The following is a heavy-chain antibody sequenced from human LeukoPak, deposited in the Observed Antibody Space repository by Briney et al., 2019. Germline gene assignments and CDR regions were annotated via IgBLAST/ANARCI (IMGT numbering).Heavy chain of an antibody. CDR2: ISYDGSEK. CDR1: AFTFSRYA. J-gene: IGHJ6*03. Sequence: GGSLRLSCAASAFTFSRYAMHWVRQAPGKGLEWVALISYDGSEKYYADSVKGRFTISRDNSKNTLYLQMNSLRAEDTAVYYCAKVDIVVVPAAMGDYYYMDVWGKGTTVTISS. V-gene: IGHV3-30*04. D-gene: IGHD2-2*01. CDR3: AKVDIVVVPAAMGDYYYMDV.